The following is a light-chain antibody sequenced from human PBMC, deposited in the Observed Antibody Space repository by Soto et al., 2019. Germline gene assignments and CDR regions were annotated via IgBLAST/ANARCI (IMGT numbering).Light chain of an antibody. J-gene: IGKJ1*01. CDR2: GTT. CDR3: QQYGSWT. CDR1: QTISSNN. Sequence: EIVLTQSPCTLSVSPGERATLSCRASQTISSNNLDWYQQKPGQAPSLLIYGTTSTATGIPDRFSGSGSGTDFTLTISRLEPEDSAIYDCQQYGSWTFGQGTKVEI. V-gene: IGKV3-20*01.